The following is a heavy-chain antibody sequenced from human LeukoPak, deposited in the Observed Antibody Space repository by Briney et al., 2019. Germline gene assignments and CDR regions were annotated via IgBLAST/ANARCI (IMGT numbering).Heavy chain of an antibody. CDR2: ISSSSSYI. CDR1: GFTFSSYS. Sequence: GGSLRLSCAASGFTFSSYSMNWVRQAPGKGLEWVSSISSSSSYIYYADSVKGRFTISRDNAKNSLYLQMNSPRAEDTAVYYCASKSKMAGINPTPDYWGQGTLVTVSS. J-gene: IGHJ4*02. CDR3: ASKSKMAGINPTPDY. V-gene: IGHV3-21*01. D-gene: IGHD6-19*01.